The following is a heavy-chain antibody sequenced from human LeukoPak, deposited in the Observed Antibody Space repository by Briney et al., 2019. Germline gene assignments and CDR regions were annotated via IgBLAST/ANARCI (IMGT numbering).Heavy chain of an antibody. V-gene: IGHV4-38-2*02. CDR2: IYHSGST. CDR3: ARGGGYYYDSSGYSDEG. CDR1: GGSISGYY. J-gene: IGHJ4*02. D-gene: IGHD3-22*01. Sequence: SETQSLTCTVSGGSISGYYWGWIRQPPGKGLEWIGSIYHSGSTYYNPSLKSRVTISVDTSKNQFSLKLSSVTAADTAVYYCARGGGYYYDSSGYSDEGWGQGTLVTVSS.